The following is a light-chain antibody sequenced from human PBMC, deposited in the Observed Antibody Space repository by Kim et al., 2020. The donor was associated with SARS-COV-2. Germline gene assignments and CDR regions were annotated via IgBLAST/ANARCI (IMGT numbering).Light chain of an antibody. Sequence: QPASVSGSLGQSITISCTGSSSDVGAYDYVSWYQQHPGKAPRLILYDVNNRPSGISHRFSGSKSGNTASLTISGLQAGDEADYSCSAYTSISSLVFGAGTKVTVL. V-gene: IGLV2-14*03. CDR1: SSDVGAYDY. CDR2: DVN. CDR3: SAYTSISSLV. J-gene: IGLJ1*01.